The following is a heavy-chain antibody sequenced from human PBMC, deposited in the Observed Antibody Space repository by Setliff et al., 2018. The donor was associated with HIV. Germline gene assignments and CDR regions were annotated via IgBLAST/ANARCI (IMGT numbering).Heavy chain of an antibody. J-gene: IGHJ5*02. V-gene: IGHV4-34*01. CDR3: ARGSHASFWTGYGEMYFDP. CDR1: GGSFSGYY. Sequence: SETLSLTCAVYGGSFSGYYWSWIRQPPGKGLEWSGEINHSGSTNYNPSLKSRVTISMDTSKNQLFLNLTSVTAADTAVYYCARGSHASFWTGYGEMYFDPWGQGTQVTFSS. CDR2: INHSGST. D-gene: IGHD3-3*01.